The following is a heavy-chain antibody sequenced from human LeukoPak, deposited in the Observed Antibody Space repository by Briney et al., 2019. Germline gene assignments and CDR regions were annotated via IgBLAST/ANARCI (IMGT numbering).Heavy chain of an antibody. V-gene: IGHV4-4*02. CDR3: ARDLDGYNPSFFY. D-gene: IGHD5-24*01. J-gene: IGHJ4*02. CDR1: CGSISSSNW. Sequence: PSETLSLTCAVSCGSISSSNWWSRVRQPPGKGLEGIGEIVYSGSTNYNPSLKSRVTISVDRSKNQFSLKLNSVTAADTAVYYCARDLDGYNPSFFYWGQGTLVTVSS. CDR2: IVYSGST.